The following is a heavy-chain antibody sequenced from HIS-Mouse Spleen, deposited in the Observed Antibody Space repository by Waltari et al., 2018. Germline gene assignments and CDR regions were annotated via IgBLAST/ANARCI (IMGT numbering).Heavy chain of an antibody. CDR3: ARDSWAYAIEYFQH. CDR2: IYHSGST. CDR1: GYSISSGYY. J-gene: IGHJ1*01. Sequence: QVQLQESGPGLVKPSETLSLTCTVPGYSISSGYYWGWIRQPPGKGLAWIGSIYHSGSTYYNPSLKSRVTISVDTSKNQFSLKLSSVTAADTAVYYCARDSWAYAIEYFQHWGQGTLVTVSS. V-gene: IGHV4-38-2*02. D-gene: IGHD2-8*01.